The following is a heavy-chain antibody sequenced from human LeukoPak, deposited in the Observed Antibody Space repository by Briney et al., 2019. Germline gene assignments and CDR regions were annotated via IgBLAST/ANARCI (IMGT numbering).Heavy chain of an antibody. J-gene: IGHJ4*02. CDR1: GYTFTSYY. D-gene: IGHD3-9*01. V-gene: IGHV1-46*01. CDR3: ARGDRLPGYSAPVGDY. CDR2: INPSGGGT. Sequence: GASVKVSCKASGYTFTSYYMHWVRQAPGQGLEWMAIINPSGGGTTYAQKFQGRVTVTMDTSTRTVYMDLSSLRSDDTAVYYCARGDRLPGYSAPVGDYWGQGTLVTVSS.